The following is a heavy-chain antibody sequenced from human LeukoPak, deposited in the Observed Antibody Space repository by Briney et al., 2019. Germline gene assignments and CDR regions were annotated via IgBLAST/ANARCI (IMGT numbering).Heavy chain of an antibody. J-gene: IGHJ6*02. Sequence: GESLKISCKGSGYSFTSYWIGWVRQMPGKGLEWMGIIYPGDSDTRYSPSFQGQVTISADKSISTAYLQWSSLKASDTAMYYCARLLGYCSSTSCGPYYYGMDVWGQGTTVTVSS. CDR3: ARLLGYCSSTSCGPYYYGMDV. CDR1: GYSFTSYW. D-gene: IGHD2-2*01. CDR2: IYPGDSDT. V-gene: IGHV5-51*01.